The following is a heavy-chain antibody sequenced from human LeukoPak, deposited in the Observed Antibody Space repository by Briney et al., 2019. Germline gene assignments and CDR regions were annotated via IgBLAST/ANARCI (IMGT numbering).Heavy chain of an antibody. CDR2: ISSSSSYI. Sequence: GGSLRLSCAASGFTFSSYSMNWVRQAPGKGLEWVSSISSSSSYIYYADSVKGRFTISRDNSKNTLYLQMNSLRTEDTAVYYCAKVRAAAGTYYYYYYYMDVWGKGTTVTVSS. CDR1: GFTFSSYS. D-gene: IGHD6-13*01. J-gene: IGHJ6*03. CDR3: AKVRAAAGTYYYYYYYMDV. V-gene: IGHV3-21*01.